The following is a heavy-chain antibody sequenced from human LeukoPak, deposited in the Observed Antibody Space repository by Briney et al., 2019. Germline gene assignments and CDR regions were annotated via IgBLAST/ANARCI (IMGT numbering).Heavy chain of an antibody. CDR1: GGSTSGYR. J-gene: IGHJ4*02. V-gene: IGHV4-59*12. CDR3: VRGDNSIASFDY. Sequence: SETLSLTCTVSGGSTSGYRWTWIRQPPGKGLEWIGYIYNSGSTTYNPSLKSRVTMSVDTSKNQFSLNLNSVTAADTAVYYCVRGDNSIASFDYWGQGTLVTVSS. D-gene: IGHD4-23*01. CDR2: IYNSGST.